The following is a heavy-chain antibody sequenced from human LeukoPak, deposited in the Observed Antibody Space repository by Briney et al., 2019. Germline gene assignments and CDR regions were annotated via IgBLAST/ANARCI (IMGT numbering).Heavy chain of an antibody. CDR3: ARWSPSYYDI. J-gene: IGHJ4*02. Sequence: SETLSLTCTVSGGSISSYYWNWIRQPPGKGLEWIGYIYYSGSTNYNPSLRSRVTISVDTAKNQFSLKLSSVTAADTAVYYCARWSPSYYDIWGQGTLVTVSS. V-gene: IGHV4-59*01. CDR1: GGSISSYY. CDR2: IYYSGST.